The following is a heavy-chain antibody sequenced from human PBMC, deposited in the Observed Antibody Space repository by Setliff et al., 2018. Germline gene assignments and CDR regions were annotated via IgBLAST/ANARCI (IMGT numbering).Heavy chain of an antibody. J-gene: IGHJ4*02. Sequence: ASVKVSCKTSGYALTDSVVSWVRQAPGQGLEWVGWISGYSGNTYYAQRLQGRVTLTTDTSTNTAYLELRSLRPDDTAVYYCARGGYNGYAVFDDWGQGALVTVSS. CDR2: ISGYSGNT. V-gene: IGHV1-18*01. CDR3: ARGGYNGYAVFDD. D-gene: IGHD5-12*01. CDR1: GYALTDSV.